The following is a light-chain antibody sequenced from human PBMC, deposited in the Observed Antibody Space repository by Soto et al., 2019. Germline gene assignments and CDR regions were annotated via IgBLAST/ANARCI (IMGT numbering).Light chain of an antibody. J-gene: IGLJ2*01. CDR1: SSDVGNYNF. CDR2: EVR. Sequence: QSALTQPASVSGSPGQSITISCTGTSSDVGNYNFVSWYQQHPDKAPKLILYEVRNRPSGVSNRFSGSKSGNTASRTISGLQAEDEADYYCSSYTSTSTPVVFGGGTKLTVL. CDR3: SSYTSTSTPVV. V-gene: IGLV2-14*01.